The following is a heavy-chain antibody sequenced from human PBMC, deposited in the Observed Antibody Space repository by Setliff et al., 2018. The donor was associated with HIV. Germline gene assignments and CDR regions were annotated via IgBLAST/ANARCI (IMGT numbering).Heavy chain of an antibody. CDR2: ISRDGNTI. CDR3: ARDKDEDYGSTSFDY. V-gene: IGHV3-11*01. Sequence: PGGSLRLSCAASGFTFGREWMSWVRQAPGKGLEWVSYISRDGNTIYYADSVKGRCTISRDNAKNSLYLQLNSLRPEDTAVYYCARDKDEDYGSTSFDYWGQGILVTVSS. D-gene: IGHD4-17*01. CDR1: GFTFGREW. J-gene: IGHJ4*02.